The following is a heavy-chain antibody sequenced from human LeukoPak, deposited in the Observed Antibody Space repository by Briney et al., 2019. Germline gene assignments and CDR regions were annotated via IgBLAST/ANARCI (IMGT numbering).Heavy chain of an antibody. CDR2: IRYDGSNK. CDR1: GFTFSSYG. V-gene: IGHV3-30*02. D-gene: IGHD6-19*01. Sequence: PGGSLRLSCAASGFTFSSYGMHWVRQAPGKGLEWVAFIRYDGSNKYYADSVKGRFPISRDNSKNTLYLQMNSLRAEDTAVYYCAKRGGDSSGWNYFDYWGQGTLVTVSS. CDR3: AKRGGDSSGWNYFDY. J-gene: IGHJ4*02.